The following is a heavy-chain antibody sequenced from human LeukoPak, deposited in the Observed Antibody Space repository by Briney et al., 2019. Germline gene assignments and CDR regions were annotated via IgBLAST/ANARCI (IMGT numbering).Heavy chain of an antibody. CDR1: GGSISSSGYY. V-gene: IGHV4-39*01. J-gene: IGHJ5*02. CDR2: IYYSGST. D-gene: IGHD1-26*01. Sequence: PSETLSLTCTVSGGSISSSGYYWGWIRQPPGKGLEWIASIYYSGSTYYNPSLKSRVTISVDTSKHQLSLQLSSLTAADTAVYYCARHEYSGSYYGLSWFDPWGQGTLVTVSS. CDR3: ARHEYSGSYYGLSWFDP.